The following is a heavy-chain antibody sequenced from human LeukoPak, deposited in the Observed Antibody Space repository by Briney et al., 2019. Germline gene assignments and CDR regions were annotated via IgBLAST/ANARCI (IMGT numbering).Heavy chain of an antibody. CDR3: ARGGDYGFFYFDY. V-gene: IGHV3-48*02. CDR1: GFTFSDYS. J-gene: IGHJ4*02. Sequence: GGSLRLSCAASGFTFSDYSMNWVRQAPGKGLEWVSYISSSSSTVYYADSVKGRFTISRDNAKNSLYLQMNSLRDEDTAVYYCARGGDYGFFYFDYWGQGTLVTVSS. CDR2: ISSSSSTV. D-gene: IGHD4-17*01.